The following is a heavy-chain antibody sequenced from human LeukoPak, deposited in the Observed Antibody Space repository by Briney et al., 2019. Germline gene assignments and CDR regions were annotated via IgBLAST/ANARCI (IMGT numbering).Heavy chain of an antibody. CDR1: GGSISSYY. V-gene: IGHV4-59*08. J-gene: IGHJ2*01. Sequence: PSETLSLTCTVSGGSISSYYWSWIRQPPGKGLEWIGYIYYSRSTNYNPSLKSRVTISVDTSKNQFSLKLSSVTAADTAVYHCARSGVDWYFDLWGRGTLVTVSS. CDR2: IYYSRST. CDR3: ARSGVDWYFDL. D-gene: IGHD3-3*01.